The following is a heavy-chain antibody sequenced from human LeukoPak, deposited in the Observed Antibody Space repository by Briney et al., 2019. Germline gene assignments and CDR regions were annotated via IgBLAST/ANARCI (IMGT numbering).Heavy chain of an antibody. D-gene: IGHD3-9*01. V-gene: IGHV3-23*01. CDR2: ITGRIDNT. CDR1: GFTFGSYA. Sequence: GGPLRLSCAASGFTFGSYAMSWVRQAPGKGLEWVSAITGRIDNTYYADSVKGRFTISRDSAKNSLYLQMNSLRAEDMAVYFCAKGGILPGYYDFDYWGPGTLVTVSS. CDR3: AKGGILPGYYDFDY. J-gene: IGHJ4*02.